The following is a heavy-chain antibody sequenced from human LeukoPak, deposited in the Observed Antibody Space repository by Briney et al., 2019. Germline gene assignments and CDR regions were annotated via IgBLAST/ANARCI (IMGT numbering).Heavy chain of an antibody. V-gene: IGHV3-21*01. Sequence: PGGSLRLSCAASGFTFSSYSMNWVRQAPGKGLEWVSSISSSSSYTYYADSVKGRFTISRDNAKNSLYLQMNSLRAEDTAVYYCARAKTIGYSSSWYYFDCWGQGTLVTVSS. J-gene: IGHJ4*02. CDR3: ARAKTIGYSSSWYYFDC. CDR2: ISSSSSYT. CDR1: GFTFSSYS. D-gene: IGHD6-13*01.